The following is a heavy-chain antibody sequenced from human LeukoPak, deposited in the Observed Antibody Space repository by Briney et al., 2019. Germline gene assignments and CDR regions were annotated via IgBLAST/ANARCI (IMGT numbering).Heavy chain of an antibody. CDR2: INPNSGGK. D-gene: IGHD3-22*01. Sequence: ASVKVSCKASGYTFTGYYMHWVRHAPGQGLGWMGRINPNSGGKNYAQKFQGRVTMTRDTSITKDYMELSRLRSDDTAVYYCARDYYDSSGYYSMYYFDYWGQGTLVTVSS. CDR3: ARDYYDSSGYYSMYYFDY. V-gene: IGHV1-2*02. J-gene: IGHJ4*02. CDR1: GYTFTGYY.